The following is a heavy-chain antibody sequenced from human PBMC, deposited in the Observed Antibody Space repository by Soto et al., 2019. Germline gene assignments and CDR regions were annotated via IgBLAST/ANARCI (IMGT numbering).Heavy chain of an antibody. J-gene: IGHJ4*02. CDR2: IWYDGSNK. D-gene: IGHD4-17*01. V-gene: IGHV3-33*01. CDR1: GFTFSSYG. Sequence: QVQLVESGGGMVQPGRSLRLSCAASGFTFSSYGMHWVRQAPGKGLEWVAVIWYDGSNKYYADSVKGRFTISRDNSKNTVYLHMNSLRAEDTAVYYCARGVYGDYGLNFDYWGQGTLVTVS. CDR3: ARGVYGDYGLNFDY.